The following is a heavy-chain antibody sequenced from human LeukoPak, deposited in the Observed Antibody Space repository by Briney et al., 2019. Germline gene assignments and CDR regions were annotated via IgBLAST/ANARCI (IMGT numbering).Heavy chain of an antibody. D-gene: IGHD1-1*01. CDR3: ARSLNDGGLFDY. Sequence: SLRLSCAASGFTFSSYGMHWVRQAPGKGLEWVAVIWYDGSNKYYADSVKGRFTISRDNAKNSLYLEMISLRADDTAVFYCARSLNDGGLFDYWGQGTLVTVSS. J-gene: IGHJ4*02. V-gene: IGHV3-33*01. CDR1: GFTFSSYG. CDR2: IWYDGSNK.